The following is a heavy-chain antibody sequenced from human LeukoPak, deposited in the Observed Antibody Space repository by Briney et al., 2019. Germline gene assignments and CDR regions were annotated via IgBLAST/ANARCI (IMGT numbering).Heavy chain of an antibody. CDR2: IIPILGIA. Sequence: ASVKVSCKASGGTFSSYAISWVRQAPGQGLEWMGRIIPILGIANYAQKFQGRVTITADKSTSTAYMELSSLRSEDTAVYYCAATGGGQYSGHGMDVWGQGTTVTVSS. D-gene: IGHD5-12*01. J-gene: IGHJ6*02. CDR1: GGTFSSYA. V-gene: IGHV1-69*04. CDR3: AATGGGQYSGHGMDV.